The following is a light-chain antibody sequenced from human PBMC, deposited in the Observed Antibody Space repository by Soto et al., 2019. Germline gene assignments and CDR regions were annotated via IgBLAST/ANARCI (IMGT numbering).Light chain of an antibody. J-gene: IGKJ5*01. CDR3: QQYSSIPIT. CDR2: WAS. Sequence: DIVMTQSPDSLAVSLGERATIKCKSKQSILYSSNNKNCLAWFQKKTGQPPKXLIFWASTREFGVPDRFSGSGSGTDCTLTISSLQPEDVAVYYCQQYSSIPITFGQGTRLEIK. CDR1: QSILYSSNNKNC. V-gene: IGKV4-1*01.